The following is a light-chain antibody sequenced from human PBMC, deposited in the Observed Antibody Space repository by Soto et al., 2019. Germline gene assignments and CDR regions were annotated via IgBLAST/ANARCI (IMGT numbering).Light chain of an antibody. Sequence: QSALTQPASVSGSPGQSITISCTGTSSDVGGYNYVSWYQHCPGNAPKPIIYEVSNPPSGVSNRFSGSKSGNTASRTISGLQDEDAADYYGSSYTRSSTLWVFGGGTKVTVL. V-gene: IGLV2-14*01. J-gene: IGLJ3*02. CDR2: EVS. CDR3: SSYTRSSTLWV. CDR1: SSDVGGYNY.